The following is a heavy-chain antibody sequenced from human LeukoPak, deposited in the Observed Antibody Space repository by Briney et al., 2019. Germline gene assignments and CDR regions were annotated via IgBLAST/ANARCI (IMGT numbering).Heavy chain of an antibody. J-gene: IGHJ4*02. CDR3: ANDYYDSSGYYQYFDY. CDR1: GFTFSSYA. V-gene: IGHV3-23*01. Sequence: GGSLRLSCAASGFTFSSYAMSWVRQAPGKGLEWVSAISGSGGSTYYADSVKGRFTISRDNSKNTLYLQMNSLRAEDTAVYYCANDYYDSSGYYQYFDYWGQGTLVTVSS. D-gene: IGHD3-22*01. CDR2: ISGSGGST.